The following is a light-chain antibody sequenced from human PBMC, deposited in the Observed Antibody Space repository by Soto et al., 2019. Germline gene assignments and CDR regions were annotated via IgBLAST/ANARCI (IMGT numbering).Light chain of an antibody. CDR2: EVS. CDR3: SSYAGSNNYV. CDR1: SSDVGGYNY. J-gene: IGLJ1*01. Sequence: QSVLTQPPSASGSPGQSVTISCTGTSSDVGGYNYVSWYQQHPGKAPKLMIYEVSKRPSGVPDRFSGSTSGNTASLTVSGLQAEDEADYYCSSYAGSNNYVFGPGTKVTVL. V-gene: IGLV2-8*01.